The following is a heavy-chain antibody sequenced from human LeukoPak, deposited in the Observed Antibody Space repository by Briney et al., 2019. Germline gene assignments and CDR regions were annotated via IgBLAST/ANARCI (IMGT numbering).Heavy chain of an antibody. CDR3: ARAGEYCSSTSCYTFDY. J-gene: IGHJ4*02. Sequence: SVKVSCTASGGTFSSYAISWVRQAPGQGLEWMGGIIPIFGTANYAQKFQGRVTITTDESTSTAYMELSSLRSEDTGVYYCARAGEYCSSTSCYTFDYWGQGTLVTVSS. V-gene: IGHV1-69*05. CDR2: IIPIFGTA. D-gene: IGHD2-2*02. CDR1: GGTFSSYA.